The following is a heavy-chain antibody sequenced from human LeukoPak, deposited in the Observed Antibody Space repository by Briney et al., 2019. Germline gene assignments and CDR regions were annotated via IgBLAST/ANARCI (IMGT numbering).Heavy chain of an antibody. J-gene: IGHJ4*02. CDR2: VYYTGTS. CDR3: ARYSNHVDYFDS. D-gene: IGHD4-11*01. Sequence: SETLSLTCTVSGDSVSSHYWSWIRQLPGKGLEWIAYVYYTGTSNYNPSLKSRVTISIDTSKNQFSLKLISVTAADTAVYYCARYSNHVDYFDSWGQGTLVTVSS. CDR1: GDSVSSHY. V-gene: IGHV4-59*02.